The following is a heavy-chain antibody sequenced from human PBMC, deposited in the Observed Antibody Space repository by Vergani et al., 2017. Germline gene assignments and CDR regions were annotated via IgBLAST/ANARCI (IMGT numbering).Heavy chain of an antibody. CDR1: GFTSSYYG. CDR3: ATKSCGTPGCQIGYFRE. D-gene: IGHD1-1*01. CDR2: ISYDGTQK. V-gene: IGHV3-30*03. J-gene: IGHJ1*01. Sequence: QVHLVESGGGVVQPGRSLRFSCVVSGFTSSYYGMHWVRQAPGKGLEWVAVISYDGTQKYYAGSVKGRFTISRDNSKSTLYLQMNSLRTEDTAVYYCATKSCGTPGCQIGYFREWGQGTLVTVSS.